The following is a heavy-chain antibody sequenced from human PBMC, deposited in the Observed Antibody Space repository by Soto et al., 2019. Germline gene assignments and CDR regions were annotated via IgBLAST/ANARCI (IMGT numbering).Heavy chain of an antibody. J-gene: IGHJ4*02. V-gene: IGHV3-15*01. D-gene: IGHD1-26*01. Sequence: RVSWAPCPFTFSDAWMCCVHPAPVYGLDCVGRMKSKSDGGTTKYAARMRGRFTIARDDSKYTMYLQMNSLKTEDTAGYYCHPDLWGVSAVLGATGYFNTWGQGT. CDR3: HPDLWGVSAVLGATGYFNT. CDR2: MKSKSDGGTT. CDR1: PFTFSDAW.